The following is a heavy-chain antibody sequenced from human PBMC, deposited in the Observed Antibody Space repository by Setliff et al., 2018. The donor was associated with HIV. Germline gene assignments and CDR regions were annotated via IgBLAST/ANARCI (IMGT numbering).Heavy chain of an antibody. J-gene: IGHJ4*02. CDR3: VRNSFDYVEEE. D-gene: IGHD3-9*01. CDR1: GDSISSGGYY. Sequence: SETLSLTCTVSGDSISSGGYYWSWIRQHPGKGLEWIGYIYYSGSSYYNPSVRSRVIMSLDTSENHFSLKLSSVTAADTAVYYCVRNSFDYVEEEWGQGTQVTVSS. CDR2: IYYSGSS. V-gene: IGHV4-31*03.